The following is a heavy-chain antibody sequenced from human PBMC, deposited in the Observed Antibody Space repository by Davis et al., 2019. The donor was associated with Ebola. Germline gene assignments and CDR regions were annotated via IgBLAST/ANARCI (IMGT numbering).Heavy chain of an antibody. D-gene: IGHD5-12*01. CDR3: ARDGAPTGGYSGPIGGSFATFDI. J-gene: IGHJ3*02. CDR2: INPSGGST. CDR1: GYTFTSYY. Sequence: ASVKVSCKASGYTFTSYYMHWVRQAPGQGLEWMGIINPSGGSTSYAQKFQGRVTMTRDTSTSTVYMELSSLRSEDTAVYYCARDGAPTGGYSGPIGGSFATFDIWGQGTMVTVSS. V-gene: IGHV1-46*01.